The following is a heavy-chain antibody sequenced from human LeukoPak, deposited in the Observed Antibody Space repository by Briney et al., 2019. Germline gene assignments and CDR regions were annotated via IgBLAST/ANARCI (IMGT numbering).Heavy chain of an antibody. D-gene: IGHD6-6*01. CDR3: ASSPLAARPKLDY. Sequence: GGSLRLSCAASEFTLSNYAMNWVRQAPGKRPEWVSGISSGGGSIYYADSVKGRFTFPRDNSKNTLYLQMNSLRAEDTAVYYCASSPLAARPKLDYWGQGTLVTVSS. V-gene: IGHV3-23*01. CDR2: ISSGGGSI. CDR1: EFTLSNYA. J-gene: IGHJ4*02.